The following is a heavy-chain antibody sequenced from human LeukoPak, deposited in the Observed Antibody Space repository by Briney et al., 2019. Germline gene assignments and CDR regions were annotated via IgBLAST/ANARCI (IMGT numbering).Heavy chain of an antibody. Sequence: GGSLRLSCAASGFTFSSYGMHWVRQAPGKGLEWVAVISYDGSNKYYADSVKGRSTISRDNSKNTLYLQMNSLRAEDTAVYYCAKDLLGYYDSSGEGAFDIWGQGTMVTVSS. D-gene: IGHD3-22*01. J-gene: IGHJ3*02. V-gene: IGHV3-30*18. CDR2: ISYDGSNK. CDR3: AKDLLGYYDSSGEGAFDI. CDR1: GFTFSSYG.